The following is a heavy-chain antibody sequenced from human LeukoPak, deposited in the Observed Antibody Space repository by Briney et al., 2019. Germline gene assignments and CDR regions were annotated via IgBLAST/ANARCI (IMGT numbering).Heavy chain of an antibody. J-gene: IGHJ5*02. Sequence: ASVKVSCKASGYTFTSYYMHWVRQAPGQGLEWMGITNPSGGSTSYAQKFQGRVTMTRDTSTSTVYMELSSLRSEDTAVYYCARDLGGYCSSTSCPELNWFDPWGQGTLVTVSS. V-gene: IGHV1-46*01. CDR2: TNPSGGST. CDR1: GYTFTSYY. D-gene: IGHD2-2*01. CDR3: ARDLGGYCSSTSCPELNWFDP.